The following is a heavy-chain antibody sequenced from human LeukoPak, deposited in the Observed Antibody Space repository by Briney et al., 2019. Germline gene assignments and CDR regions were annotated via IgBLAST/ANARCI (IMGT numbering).Heavy chain of an antibody. CDR2: IKQDGSEK. D-gene: IGHD6-13*01. J-gene: IGHJ1*01. Sequence: GGSLRLSCAASGFTFSSYGMHWVRQAPGKGLEWVANIKQDGSEKYYVDSVKGRFTISRDNAKNSLYLQMNSLRAEDTAVYYCAGFLGSSWYPEYFQHWGQGTLVTVSS. CDR1: GFTFSSYG. CDR3: AGFLGSSWYPEYFQH. V-gene: IGHV3-7*01.